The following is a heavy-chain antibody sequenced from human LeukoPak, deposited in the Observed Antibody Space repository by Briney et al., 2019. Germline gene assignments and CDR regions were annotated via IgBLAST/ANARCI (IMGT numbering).Heavy chain of an antibody. V-gene: IGHV3-9*01. Sequence: GRSLRLSCGASGFTFDDYAMHWVRQAPGKGLEWVSGISWNSGSIGYADSVKGRFTISRDNAKNSLYLQMNSLRAEDTAVYYCARGGDIVVADYYYGMDVWGQGTTVTVSS. CDR1: GFTFDDYA. CDR3: ARGGDIVVADYYYGMDV. J-gene: IGHJ6*02. D-gene: IGHD2-2*01. CDR2: ISWNSGSI.